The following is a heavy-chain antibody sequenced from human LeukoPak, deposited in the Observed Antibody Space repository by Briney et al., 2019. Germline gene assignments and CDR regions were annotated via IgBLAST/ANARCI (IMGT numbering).Heavy chain of an antibody. CDR2: VRTKGNGYAT. D-gene: IGHD3-22*01. Sequence: GGSLRLSCAASEFTFSGSAIHWVRQASGKGLEWVGRVRTKGNGYATQYAAPVKGRFTISRDDSKNTAYLQMNSLKTEDTAVYFCSSYDNSGYYYRNYWGQGTLVTVSS. CDR1: EFTFSGSA. V-gene: IGHV3-73*01. CDR3: SSYDNSGYYYRNY. J-gene: IGHJ4*02.